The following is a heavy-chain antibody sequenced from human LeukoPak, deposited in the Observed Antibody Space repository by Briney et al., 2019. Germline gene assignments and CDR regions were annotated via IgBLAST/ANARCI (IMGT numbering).Heavy chain of an antibody. J-gene: IGHJ1*01. CDR1: GFTFSSYA. Sequence: GGSLRLSCAASGFTFSSYAMSWVRQAPGKGLEWVSAISGSGGSTYYADSVKGRFTISRDNSKNTLYLQMNSLRAEDTAVYYCAKDIIRYRSGGYFQHWGQGTLVTVSS. V-gene: IGHV3-23*01. D-gene: IGHD3-9*01. CDR2: ISGSGGST. CDR3: AKDIIRYRSGGYFQH.